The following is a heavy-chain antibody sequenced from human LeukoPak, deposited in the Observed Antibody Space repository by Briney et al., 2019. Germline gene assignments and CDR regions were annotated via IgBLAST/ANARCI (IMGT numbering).Heavy chain of an antibody. Sequence: ASVKVSCKASGYTFTSNYKHWVRQAPGQGLEWMGMIYPRDGSTSYAQKFQGRVTVARDTSTSTVHMELSGLRSEDTAVYYCARDQEGFDYWGQGTLVTVSS. J-gene: IGHJ4*02. CDR1: GYTFTSNY. CDR3: ARDQEGFDY. CDR2: IYPRDGST. V-gene: IGHV1-46*01.